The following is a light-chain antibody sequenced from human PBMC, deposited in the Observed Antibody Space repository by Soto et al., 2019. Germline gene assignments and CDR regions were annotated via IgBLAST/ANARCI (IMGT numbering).Light chain of an antibody. Sequence: DIVMTQSPDSLAVSLGERATINCKSSRSLFSISNNKNYLAWYQQKPGQPPKLLIYWASTRDSWVPDRFSGSGSGTDFTLTIDSLQAEDVAVYYCHQYYNSVYTFRQGTMLEIK. CDR3: HQYYNSVYT. V-gene: IGKV4-1*01. CDR1: RSLFSISNNKNY. CDR2: WAS. J-gene: IGKJ2*01.